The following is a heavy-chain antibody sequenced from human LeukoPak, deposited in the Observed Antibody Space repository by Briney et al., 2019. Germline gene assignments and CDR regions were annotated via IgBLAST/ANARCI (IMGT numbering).Heavy chain of an antibody. CDR3: ARDSSSSAWYFDL. Sequence: SQTLSLTCTVSGGSISSGSYYWSWIRQPAGKGLEWIGRIYTSGNTNYNPSLKSRVTISVDTSKNQFSLKLSSVTAADTAVYYCARDSSSSAWYFDLWGRGTLVTVSS. J-gene: IGHJ2*01. V-gene: IGHV4-61*02. CDR2: IYTSGNT. CDR1: GGSISSGSYY. D-gene: IGHD6-6*01.